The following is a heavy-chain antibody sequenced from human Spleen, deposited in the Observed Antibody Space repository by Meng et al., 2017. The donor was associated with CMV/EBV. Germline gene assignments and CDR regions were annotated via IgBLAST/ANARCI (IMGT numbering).Heavy chain of an antibody. D-gene: IGHD4-11*01. V-gene: IGHV3-43*01. CDR2: INWDGRST. Sequence: GGSLRLSCAASGFTFDDYTMHWVRQVPGKGLEWVSLINWDGRSTFYADSVKGRFTISRDNSKNFVYLQMNSLRAEDTAVYYCARDGVRGDYMVDYWGQGTLVTVSS. CDR1: GFTFDDYT. J-gene: IGHJ4*02. CDR3: ARDGVRGDYMVDY.